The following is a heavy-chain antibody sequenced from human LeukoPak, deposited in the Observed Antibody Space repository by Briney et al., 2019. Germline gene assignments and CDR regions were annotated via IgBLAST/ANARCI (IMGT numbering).Heavy chain of an antibody. CDR2: VFHNGRT. V-gene: IGHV4-4*02. CDR3: AGNSYYSVDY. Sequence: PSGTLSLTCVVSGGSISNNWWSWIRQPPGEGLEWLGEVFHNGRTTYNPSLGSRVTMSIDNTKNQFSLKLTSVTASDTAIYYCAGNSYYSVDYWGQGTLVTVSS. J-gene: IGHJ4*02. CDR1: GGSISNNW. D-gene: IGHD3-22*01.